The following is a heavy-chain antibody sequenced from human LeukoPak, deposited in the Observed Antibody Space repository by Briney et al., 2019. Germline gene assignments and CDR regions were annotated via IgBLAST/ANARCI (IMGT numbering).Heavy chain of an antibody. CDR1: GGTFSSYA. J-gene: IGHJ4*02. CDR3: ARGYDSSGYREPFDY. Sequence: SVKVSCKASGGTFSSYAISWVRQAPGQGLEWMGGIIPIFGTANYAQKFQGRVTITADESTSTAYMELSSLRSEDTVVYYCARGYDSSGYREPFDYWGQGTLVTVSS. V-gene: IGHV1-69*13. CDR2: IIPIFGTA. D-gene: IGHD3-22*01.